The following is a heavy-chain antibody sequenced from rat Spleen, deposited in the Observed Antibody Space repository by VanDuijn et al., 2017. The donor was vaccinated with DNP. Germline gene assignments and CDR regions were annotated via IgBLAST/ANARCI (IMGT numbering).Heavy chain of an antibody. D-gene: IGHD1-11*01. Sequence: EVQLVESGGGLVQPGRSLKLSCAVSGFIFSNYWMTWIRQAPKKGLEWVATISTSGSRTYYPDSVKGRFTISRDNAKSSLSLQMNSLKSEDTATYYCTRHDGTEGIDFDYWGQGVMVTVSS. CDR1: GFIFSNYW. J-gene: IGHJ2*01. CDR2: ISTSGSRT. V-gene: IGHV5-25*01. CDR3: TRHDGTEGIDFDY.